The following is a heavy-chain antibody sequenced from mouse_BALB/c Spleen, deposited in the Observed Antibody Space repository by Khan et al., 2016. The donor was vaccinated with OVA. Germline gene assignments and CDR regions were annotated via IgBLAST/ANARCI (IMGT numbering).Heavy chain of an antibody. V-gene: IGHV3-2*02. CDR2: ISYSGNT. J-gene: IGHJ2*01. CDR1: GYSIASDYA. Sequence: EVQLQESGPGLVKPSQSLSLTCTVTGYSIASDYAWNLIRQFPGNKLEWMGFISYSGNTNYNPSLKSRISITRDTSKNQFFLQLNSVTSEDTATYDCARVYGEGFDYWGQGTTLTVSS. CDR3: ARVYGEGFDY. D-gene: IGHD1-1*01.